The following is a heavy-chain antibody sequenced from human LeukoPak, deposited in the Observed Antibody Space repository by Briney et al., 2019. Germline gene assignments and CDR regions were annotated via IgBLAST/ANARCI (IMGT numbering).Heavy chain of an antibody. CDR3: ARDTSGYNLLGAFDI. Sequence: SETLSLTCAVSGGSISSSNWWRWVRQPPGKGLEWIGEIYHSGSTNYNPSLKSRVTISVDKSKNQFSLKLNSVTAADTAVYYCARDTSGYNLLGAFDIWGQGTMVTVSS. V-gene: IGHV4-4*02. J-gene: IGHJ3*02. CDR1: GGSISSSNW. D-gene: IGHD5-12*01. CDR2: IYHSGST.